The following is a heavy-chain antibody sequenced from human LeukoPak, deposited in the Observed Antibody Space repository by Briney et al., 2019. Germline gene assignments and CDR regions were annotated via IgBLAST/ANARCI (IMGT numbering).Heavy chain of an antibody. V-gene: IGHV1-2*02. CDR2: INPNSGGT. D-gene: IGHD3-16*02. Sequence: ASVKVSCKASGYTFTSYYMHWVRQAPGQGLEWMGWINPNSGGTNYAQKFQGRVTMTRDTSISTAYMELSRLRSDDTAVYYCAREGGLRLGELSSAYNWFDPWGQGTLVTVSS. CDR3: AREGGLRLGELSSAYNWFDP. CDR1: GYTFTSYY. J-gene: IGHJ5*02.